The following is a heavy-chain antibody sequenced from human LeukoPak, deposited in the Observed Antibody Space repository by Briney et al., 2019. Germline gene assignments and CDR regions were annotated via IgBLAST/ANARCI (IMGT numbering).Heavy chain of an antibody. V-gene: IGHV1-18*04. CDR3: ARVLLWFGELLPNGMDV. J-gene: IGHJ6*04. CDR1: GYTFTSYG. D-gene: IGHD3-10*01. CDR2: ISAYNGNT. Sequence: ASVTASCKASGYTFTSYGISWVRQAPGQGLEWMGWISAYNGNTNYAQKLQGRVTMTTDTSTSTAYMELRSLRSDDTAVYYCARVLLWFGELLPNGMDVWGKGTTVTVSS.